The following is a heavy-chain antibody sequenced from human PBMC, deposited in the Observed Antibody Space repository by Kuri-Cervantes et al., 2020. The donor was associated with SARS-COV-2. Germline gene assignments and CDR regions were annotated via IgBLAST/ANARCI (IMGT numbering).Heavy chain of an antibody. Sequence: SETLSLNCTVSGGSISSGSYYWIWIRQPAGKGLEWNGRIYTSGSTNYNPSLKSRVTISVDTSKNQFSLKLSSVTAADTAVYHCARVSGSGGNWAWYFDLWGHGTLVTVSS. V-gene: IGHV4-61*02. J-gene: IGHJ2*01. D-gene: IGHD3-3*01. CDR2: IYTSGST. CDR1: GGSISSGSYY. CDR3: ARVSGSGGNWAWYFDL.